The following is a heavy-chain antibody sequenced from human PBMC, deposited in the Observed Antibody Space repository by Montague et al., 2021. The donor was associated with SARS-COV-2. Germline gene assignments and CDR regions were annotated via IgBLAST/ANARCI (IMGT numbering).Heavy chain of an antibody. CDR1: GDSVASNNYY. Sequence: SETLSLTCNVSGDSVASNNYYWGWLRQPPGRGLEWIASVFHTGNAFYNLSLKSRFTISVDTATNQVSLKLTSVSGADTAVYFCARNLPPATIFTFVTHFDFWGHGTRVTVS. CDR3: ARNLPPATIFTFVTHFDF. CDR2: VFHTGNA. D-gene: IGHD1-26*01. J-gene: IGHJ4*01. V-gene: IGHV4-39*01.